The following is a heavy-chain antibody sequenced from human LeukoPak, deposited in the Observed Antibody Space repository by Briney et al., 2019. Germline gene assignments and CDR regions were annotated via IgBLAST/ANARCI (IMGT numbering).Heavy chain of an antibody. J-gene: IGHJ4*02. D-gene: IGHD1-20*01. CDR1: GFTFSTYG. CDR3: ARDNWIEAHYFDY. CDR2: IRYDGRNK. Sequence: GGSLRLSCAASGFTFSTYGMHWVRQAPGKGLEWVAFIRYDGRNKYYADSVKGRFTISRDNSKNTLCLQMNSLRAEDTAVYYCARDNWIEAHYFDYWGQGTLVTVSS. V-gene: IGHV3-30*02.